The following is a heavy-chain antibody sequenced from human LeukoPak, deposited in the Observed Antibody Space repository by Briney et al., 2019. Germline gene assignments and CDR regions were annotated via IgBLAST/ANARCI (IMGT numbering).Heavy chain of an antibody. CDR1: GYTFTNYG. D-gene: IGHD4-17*01. Sequence: ASVEVSCKASGYTFTNYGVTWVRQAPGQGLQWMGWISAYNGNTNYAQKFQGRISMTIDTSTTTAYMELRSLRSDDTAIYYCARVRSYGDYSDYWGQGTLVTVSS. V-gene: IGHV1-18*04. J-gene: IGHJ4*02. CDR2: ISAYNGNT. CDR3: ARVRSYGDYSDY.